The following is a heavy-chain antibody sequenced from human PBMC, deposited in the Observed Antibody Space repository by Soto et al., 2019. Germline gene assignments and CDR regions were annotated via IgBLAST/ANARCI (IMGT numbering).Heavy chain of an antibody. J-gene: IGHJ4*02. CDR2: TYYSGST. V-gene: IGHV4-59*08. CDR3: ARHNSGSGSPYFDY. D-gene: IGHD3-10*01. CDR1: GGSFSGYY. Sequence: SETLSLTCAVYGGSFSGYYWSWIRQPPGKGLQCIGYTYYSGSTNYNPSLKSRVTISVDTSKNQFSLKLNSMTAAEAAVYYCARHNSGSGSPYFDYWGQGTLFTVSS.